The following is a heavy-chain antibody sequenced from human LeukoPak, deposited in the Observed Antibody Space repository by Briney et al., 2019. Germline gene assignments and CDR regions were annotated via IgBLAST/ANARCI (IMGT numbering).Heavy chain of an antibody. CDR2: ISYSGDT. CDR3: ARGSGWYPH. Sequence: SETLSLTCSVSGGSVGSNYWSWVRQPPGKGLEWIGYISYSGDTKYNPSLRSRLSMSVDTSKNQCSLMLTSVTAADTAVYYCARGSGWYPHWGQGTLVTVSS. V-gene: IGHV4-59*02. CDR1: GGSVGSNY. J-gene: IGHJ1*01. D-gene: IGHD6-19*01.